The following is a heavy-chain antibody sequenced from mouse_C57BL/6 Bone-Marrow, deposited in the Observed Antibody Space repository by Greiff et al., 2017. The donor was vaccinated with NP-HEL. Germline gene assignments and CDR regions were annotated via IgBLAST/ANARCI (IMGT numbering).Heavy chain of an antibody. Sequence: QVQLQQSGAELAKPGASVKLSCKASGYTFTSYWMHWVKQRPGQGLEWIGYINPSSGYTKYNQKFKDKATLTADKSSSTAYMQLSSLTDEYSAVYYCARFAYGNYFDYWGQGTTLTVSS. D-gene: IGHD2-1*01. CDR1: GYTFTSYW. CDR2: INPSSGYT. V-gene: IGHV1-7*01. J-gene: IGHJ2*01. CDR3: ARFAYGNYFDY.